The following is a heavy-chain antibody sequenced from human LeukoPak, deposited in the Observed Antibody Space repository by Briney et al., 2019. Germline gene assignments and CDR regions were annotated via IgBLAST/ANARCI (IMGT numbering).Heavy chain of an antibody. CDR1: GYSFTSKC. D-gene: IGHD4-17*01. CDR2: IDPSDSYT. J-gene: IGHJ4*02. V-gene: IGHV5-10-1*01. CDR3: ARHPHPTTVSEF. Sequence: GESLKSSVKGSGYSFTSKCISWVRQMPGKGLEWMGRIDPSDSYTNYSPSFQGHVTISADKSISTAYLQWSSLKASDTAMYFCARHPHPTTVSEFWGQGTLVTVSS.